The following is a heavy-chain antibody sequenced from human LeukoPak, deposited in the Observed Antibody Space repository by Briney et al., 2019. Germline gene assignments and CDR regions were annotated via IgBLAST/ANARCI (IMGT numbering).Heavy chain of an antibody. Sequence: GGSLRLSCAASGFTFSSYGMHWVRQAPGKGLEWVAFIRYDGSNKYYADSVKGRFTISRDNAKNSLYLQMNSLRAEDTAVYYCARDRRGGNSSPRGDYWGQGTLVTVSS. CDR3: ARDRRGGNSSPRGDY. D-gene: IGHD4-23*01. CDR2: IRYDGSNK. V-gene: IGHV3-30*02. J-gene: IGHJ4*02. CDR1: GFTFSSYG.